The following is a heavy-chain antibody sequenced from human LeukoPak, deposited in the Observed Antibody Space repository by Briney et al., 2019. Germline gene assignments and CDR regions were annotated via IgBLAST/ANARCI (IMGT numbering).Heavy chain of an antibody. CDR3: AKSLSGGGYYFDY. CDR1: GFTFSNYA. CDR2: ISDSGGST. J-gene: IGHJ4*02. V-gene: IGHV3-23*01. Sequence: QPGGSLRLSCAASGFTFSNYAMTWVRQAPGKGLEWVSGISDSGGSTYYADSVKGRFTISRDNSKNTLYLQMNSLRAEDTAVYYCAKSLSGGGYYFDYWGQGTLVTVPS. D-gene: IGHD3-10*01.